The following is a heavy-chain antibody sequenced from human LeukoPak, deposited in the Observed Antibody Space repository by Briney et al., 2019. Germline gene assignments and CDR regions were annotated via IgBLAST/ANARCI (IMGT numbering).Heavy chain of an antibody. CDR3: ARGASRADY. Sequence: TGGSLRLFCAASGFTFMSYNMNWVRQAPGKRPEWVSSISSSSSYIYYADSVKGRFTISRDNAKNSLYLQMNSLRAEDTALYYCARGASRADYPGPGTLFTVSP. CDR1: GFTFMSYN. CDR2: ISSSSSYI. J-gene: IGHJ4*02. V-gene: IGHV3-21*01.